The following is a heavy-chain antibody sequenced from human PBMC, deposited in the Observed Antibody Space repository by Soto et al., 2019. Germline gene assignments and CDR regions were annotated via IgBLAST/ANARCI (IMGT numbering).Heavy chain of an antibody. Sequence: SETLSLTCAVYGGSFSGYYWSWIRQPPGKGLEWIGEINHSGSTNYNPSLKSRVTISVDTSKNQFSLKLSSVTAADTAVYYCARIKIWFGELSHFDYWGQGTLVTVSS. J-gene: IGHJ4*02. CDR2: INHSGST. CDR1: GGSFSGYY. D-gene: IGHD3-10*01. V-gene: IGHV4-34*01. CDR3: ARIKIWFGELSHFDY.